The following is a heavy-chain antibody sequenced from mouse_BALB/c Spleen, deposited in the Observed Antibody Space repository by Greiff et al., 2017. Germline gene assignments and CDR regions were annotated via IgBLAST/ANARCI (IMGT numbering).Heavy chain of an antibody. V-gene: IGHV1-80*01. CDR2: IYPGDGDT. J-gene: IGHJ3*01. CDR3: ARWRDEGAY. Sequence: QVHVKQSGAELVRPGSSVKISCKASGYAFSSYWMNWVKQRPGQGLEWIGQIYPGDGDTNYNGKFKGKATLTADKSSSTAYMQLSSLTSEDSAVYFCARWRDEGAYWGQGTLVTVSA. CDR1: GYAFSSYW. D-gene: IGHD3-3*01.